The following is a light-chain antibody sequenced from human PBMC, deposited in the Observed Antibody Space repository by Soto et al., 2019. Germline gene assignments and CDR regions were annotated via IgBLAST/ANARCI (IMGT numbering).Light chain of an antibody. CDR3: LQDYVYPWT. J-gene: IGKJ1*01. Sequence: AIQVTQSPSSLSASVGDRVTISCRASQGIGNDLGWYQQKPGKDPKLLIYEASTLQTGVASRFSDSGSGTDFTLTISSLQPEDFATYYCLQDYVYPWTFGQGTKVEVK. CDR2: EAS. CDR1: QGIGND. V-gene: IGKV1-6*01.